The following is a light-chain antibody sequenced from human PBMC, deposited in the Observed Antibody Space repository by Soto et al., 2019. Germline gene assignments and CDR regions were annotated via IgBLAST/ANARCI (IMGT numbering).Light chain of an antibody. CDR2: GAS. Sequence: EIVMTQSPVTLSVSPGDTATLSCRASQSVSSNLAWYQQKPGQAPRLLIYGASTRATGVPARFSGSGSGTEFTLTISSLQSEDFATYYCQESYSTPSVTFGPGTKVDIK. J-gene: IGKJ3*01. CDR3: QESYSTPSVT. V-gene: IGKV3-15*01. CDR1: QSVSSN.